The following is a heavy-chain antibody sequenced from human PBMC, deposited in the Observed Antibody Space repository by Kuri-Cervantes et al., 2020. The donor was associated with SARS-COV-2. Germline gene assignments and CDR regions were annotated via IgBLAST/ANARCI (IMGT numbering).Heavy chain of an antibody. CDR2: IYYSGST. CDR1: GGSISSYY. Sequence: SETLSLTCTVSGGSISSYYWSWIRQPPGKGLEWIGYIYYSGSTNYNPSLKSRVTISVDTSKNQFSLKLSSVTAADTAVYYCARVGGNWELPFDYWGQGTLDTVSS. J-gene: IGHJ4*02. CDR3: ARVGGNWELPFDY. D-gene: IGHD3-10*01. V-gene: IGHV4-59*01.